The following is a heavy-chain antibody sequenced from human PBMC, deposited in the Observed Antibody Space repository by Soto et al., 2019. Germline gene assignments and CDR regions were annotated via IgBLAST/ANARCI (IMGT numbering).Heavy chain of an antibody. CDR3: AKWQGSHYFDWRIDY. CDR1: GFPFSSYA. Sequence: EVQLLESGGGLGQGGGSLRLSCAASGFPFSSYAMNWVRQAPGKGLEWVSGITGSGGNTYYADSVKGRFTISRDNSKNTLYLQMNSLRSEDTAVYYCAKWQGSHYFDWRIDYWGQGTLVTVSS. CDR2: ITGSGGNT. J-gene: IGHJ4*02. V-gene: IGHV3-23*01. D-gene: IGHD3-9*01.